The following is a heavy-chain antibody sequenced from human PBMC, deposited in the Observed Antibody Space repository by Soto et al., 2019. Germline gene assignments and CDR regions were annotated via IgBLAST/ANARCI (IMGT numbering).Heavy chain of an antibody. D-gene: IGHD3-22*01. CDR2: IIPIFGTA. Sequence: QVQLVQSGAEVKKPGSSVKVSCKASGGTFSSYAISWVRQAPGQGLEWMGGIIPIFGTANYAQKFQGRVTXXAXEXTSTAYMELSSLRSEDTAVYYCARVRYYDSSGYYWDWGQGTLVTVSS. CDR3: ARVRYYDSSGYYWD. V-gene: IGHV1-69*12. CDR1: GGTFSSYA. J-gene: IGHJ4*02.